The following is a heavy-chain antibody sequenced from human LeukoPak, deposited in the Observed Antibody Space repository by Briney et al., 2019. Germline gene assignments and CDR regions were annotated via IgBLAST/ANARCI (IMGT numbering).Heavy chain of an antibody. V-gene: IGHV3-23*05. CDR2: FKTKYNQV. CDR3: ARSVPDYTRFDY. D-gene: IGHD4-11*01. CDR1: GFTFSDYA. Sequence: GGSLRLSCVASGFTFSDYAMNWVRQAPGKGLEWVSTFKTKYNQVYYAESVRGRFTISTDSSKNTVYLQMNSLRAEDTALYYCARSVPDYTRFDYWGQGALVTVSS. J-gene: IGHJ4*02.